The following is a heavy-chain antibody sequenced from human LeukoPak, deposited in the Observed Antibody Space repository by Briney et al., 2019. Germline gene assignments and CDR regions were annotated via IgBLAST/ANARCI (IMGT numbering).Heavy chain of an antibody. CDR1: GYIFTDYY. CDR3: ARDRSDYGGNGIFDY. D-gene: IGHD4-23*01. Sequence: ASVKVSCKASGYIFTDYYMHWVRQAPGQELGWMGRINPNSGGTNYAQKFQGRVTMTRDTSISTAYTELSSLRSEDTATYYCARDRSDYGGNGIFDYWGQGTLVTVSS. V-gene: IGHV1/OR15-1*02. J-gene: IGHJ4*02. CDR2: INPNSGGT.